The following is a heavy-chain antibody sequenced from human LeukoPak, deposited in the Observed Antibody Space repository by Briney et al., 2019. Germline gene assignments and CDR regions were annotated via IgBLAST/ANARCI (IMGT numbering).Heavy chain of an antibody. D-gene: IGHD5-24*01. CDR3: AGRLWRRDGYNLSAFDI. V-gene: IGHV4-59*01. CDR2: IYYSGST. J-gene: IGHJ3*02. CDR1: GGSISSYY. Sequence: KPSETLSLTCTVSGGSISSYYWNWIRQPPGKGLEWIGYIYYSGSTNYTPSLKSRVTISVDTSKNQFSLKLSSVTAADTAVYYCAGRLWRRDGYNLSAFDIWGQGTMVTVSS.